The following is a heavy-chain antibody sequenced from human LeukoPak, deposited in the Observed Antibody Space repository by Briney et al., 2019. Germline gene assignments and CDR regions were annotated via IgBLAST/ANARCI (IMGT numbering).Heavy chain of an antibody. D-gene: IGHD1-1*01. CDR3: ARAGDGDY. Sequence: GGSLRLSCAASGFTFSSYAMSWVRQAPGKGLEWVSYISSSSSTIYYADSAKGRFTISRDNAKNSLYLQMNSLRAEDTAVYYCARAGDGDYWGQGTLVTVSS. CDR1: GFTFSSYA. V-gene: IGHV3-48*01. J-gene: IGHJ4*02. CDR2: ISSSSSTI.